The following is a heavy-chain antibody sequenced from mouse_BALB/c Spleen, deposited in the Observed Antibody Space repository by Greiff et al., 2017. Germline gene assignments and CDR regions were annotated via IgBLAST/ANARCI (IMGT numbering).Heavy chain of an antibody. CDR3: ARDRDYGSSDFDY. J-gene: IGHJ2*01. CDR1: GFSLTSYG. Sequence: VQLQESGPGLVAPSQSLSITCTVSGFSLTSYGVHWVRQPPGKGLEWLGVIWAGGSTNYNSALMSRLSISKDNSKSQVFLKMNSLQTDDTAMYYCARDRDYGSSDFDYWGQGTTLTVSS. D-gene: IGHD1-1*01. V-gene: IGHV2-9*02. CDR2: IWAGGST.